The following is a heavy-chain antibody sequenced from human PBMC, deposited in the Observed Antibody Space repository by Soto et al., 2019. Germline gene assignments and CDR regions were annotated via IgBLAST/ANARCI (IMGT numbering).Heavy chain of an antibody. D-gene: IGHD2-8*01. CDR3: AREGIVLMVYAIGWFDP. CDR2: ISYDGSNK. Sequence: QVQLVESGGGVVQPGRSLRLSCAASGFTFSSYAMHWVRQAPGKGLEWVAVISYDGSNKYYADSVKGRFTISRDNSKNTLYLQMNSLSAEDTAVYYCAREGIVLMVYAIGWFDPWGQGTLVTVSS. J-gene: IGHJ5*02. V-gene: IGHV3-30-3*01. CDR1: GFTFSSYA.